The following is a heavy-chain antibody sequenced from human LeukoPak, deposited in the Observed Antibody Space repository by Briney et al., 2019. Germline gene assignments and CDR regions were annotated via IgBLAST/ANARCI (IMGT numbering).Heavy chain of an antibody. CDR1: GFSLSTSGVG. Sequence: SGPTLVKPTQTLTLTCTFSGFSLSTSGVGVGWIREPPGKALEWLALIYWNDDKRYSPSLKSRLTITKDTSKNQVVLTMTNMDPVDTATYYCAHMDRLGEFDPWGQGTLVTVSS. CDR3: AHMDRLGEFDP. V-gene: IGHV2-5*01. CDR2: IYWNDDK. D-gene: IGHD1-14*01. J-gene: IGHJ5*02.